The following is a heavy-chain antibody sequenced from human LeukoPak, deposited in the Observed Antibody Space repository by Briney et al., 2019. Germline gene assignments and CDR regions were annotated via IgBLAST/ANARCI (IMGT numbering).Heavy chain of an antibody. CDR1: GGSISSSSYY. J-gene: IGHJ4*02. Sequence: TSETLSLTCTVSGGSISSSSYYWGWIRQPPGKGLEWIGNFYYSGSTYYNLSLKSRVTISGDTSKKQFSLKLSSVTAADTAVYYCARGHYNLLTGYPTPYFDYWGQGTLVTVSS. V-gene: IGHV4-39*07. D-gene: IGHD3-9*01. CDR3: ARGHYNLLTGYPTPYFDY. CDR2: FYYSGST.